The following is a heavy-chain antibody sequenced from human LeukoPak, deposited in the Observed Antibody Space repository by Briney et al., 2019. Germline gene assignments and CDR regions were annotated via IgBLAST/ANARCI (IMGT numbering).Heavy chain of an antibody. V-gene: IGHV4-31*03. CDR2: IYYSGST. D-gene: IGHD3-22*01. CDR1: GGSISRGGYY. Sequence: SQTLSLTCTVSGGSISRGGYYWSWIRQHPGKGLEWIGYIYYSGSTYYNPSLKSRVTKSVDTSKNQFSLKLSSVTAADTAVYYCARDNSDSSGYFDYWGQGTLVTVSS. J-gene: IGHJ4*02. CDR3: ARDNSDSSGYFDY.